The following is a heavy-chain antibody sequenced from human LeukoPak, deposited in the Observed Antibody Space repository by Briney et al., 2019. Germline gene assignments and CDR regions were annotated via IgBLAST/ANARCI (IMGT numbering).Heavy chain of an antibody. Sequence: SGGSLRLSCAASGFTFSSYSMNWVRQAPGKGLEWVSYISSSSSTIYYADSVKGRFTISRDNAKNSLYLQMNSLRAEDTAVYYCARDIVVVPAAIPGSGYWGQGTLVTVSS. J-gene: IGHJ4*02. CDR3: ARDIVVVPAAIPGSGY. D-gene: IGHD2-2*02. V-gene: IGHV3-48*01. CDR1: GFTFSSYS. CDR2: ISSSSSTI.